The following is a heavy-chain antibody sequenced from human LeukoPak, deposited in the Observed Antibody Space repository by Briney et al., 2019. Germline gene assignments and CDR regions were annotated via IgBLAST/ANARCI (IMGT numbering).Heavy chain of an antibody. J-gene: IGHJ3*02. CDR2: INPSGGTT. V-gene: IGHV1-46*01. CDR1: GYTFTSYS. D-gene: IGHD2-21*02. CDR3: ARELISGDWTWVI. Sequence: GASVKVSCKASGYTFTSYSLNWVRQAPGQGLEWMGIINPSGGTTNYAQKFQGRITMTRDTSTSIVYMELSSLRSEDTAVYYCARELISGDWTWVIWGQGTMVTVSS.